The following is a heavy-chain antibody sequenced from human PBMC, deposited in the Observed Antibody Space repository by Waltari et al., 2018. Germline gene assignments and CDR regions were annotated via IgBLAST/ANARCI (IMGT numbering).Heavy chain of an antibody. V-gene: IGHV3-74*01. CDR3: ATVTTLRGGGY. D-gene: IGHD4-17*01. CDR1: GFTFSSYW. CDR2: INSDGSST. Sequence: EVQLVESGGGLVQPGGSLRLSCAASGFTFSSYWMHWVHQAPGKGLVWVSRINSDGSSTSYADSVKGRFTISRDNAKNTLYLQMNSLRAEDTAVYYCATVTTLRGGGYWGRGTLVTVSS. J-gene: IGHJ4*02.